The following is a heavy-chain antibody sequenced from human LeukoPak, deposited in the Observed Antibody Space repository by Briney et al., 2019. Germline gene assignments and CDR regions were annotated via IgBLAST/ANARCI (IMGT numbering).Heavy chain of an antibody. J-gene: IGHJ3*01. CDR2: IYYSGST. V-gene: IGHV4-39*01. Sequence: PSETLSLTCTVSGGSISSTNYYWGWIRQPPGKGLEWIGSIYYSGSTYYNPSLKSRVTISVDTSTDQFSLKLSSVTAADTAVYYCARGSGSYMDYMDVWGQGTMVTVSS. CDR1: GGSISSTNYY. D-gene: IGHD1-26*01. CDR3: ARGSGSYMDYMDV.